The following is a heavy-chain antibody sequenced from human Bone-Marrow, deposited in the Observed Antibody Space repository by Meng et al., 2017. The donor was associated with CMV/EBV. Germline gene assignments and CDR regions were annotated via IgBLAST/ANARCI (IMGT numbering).Heavy chain of an antibody. V-gene: IGHV1-2*02. CDR1: GYTFTGYY. CDR3: ARESYDSSGSHIGDAFDI. CDR2: INPNSGGT. Sequence: ASVKVSCKASGYTFTGYYMHWVRQAPGQGLEWMGWINPNSGGTNYAQKFQGRVTMTRDTSISTAYMELSRLRSDDTAVYYCARESYDSSGSHIGDAFDIWGQGTMVTVSS. J-gene: IGHJ3*02. D-gene: IGHD3-22*01.